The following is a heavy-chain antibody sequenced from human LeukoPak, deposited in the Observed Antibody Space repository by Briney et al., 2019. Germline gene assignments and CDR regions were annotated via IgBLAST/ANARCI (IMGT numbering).Heavy chain of an antibody. CDR3: ARHIIVGPTDYFDY. V-gene: IGHV4-59*08. CDR1: GGSISSYY. CDR2: IYYSGST. Sequence: ASETLSLTCTVSGGSISSYYWSWVRQPPGKGLEWIGYIYYSGSTNYNPSLKSRVTISVDTSKNQFSLKLSSVTAADTAVYYCARHIIVGPTDYFDYWGQGTLVTVSS. D-gene: IGHD1-26*01. J-gene: IGHJ4*02.